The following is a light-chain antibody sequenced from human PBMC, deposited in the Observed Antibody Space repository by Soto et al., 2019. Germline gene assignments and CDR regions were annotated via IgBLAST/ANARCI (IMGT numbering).Light chain of an antibody. CDR2: KTF. CDR3: MQAIQFPWT. V-gene: IGKV2-24*01. Sequence: DIVMTQTPFSSPVTLGQPASISCRSSQSLVHSDGNTYLSWLQQRPGQPPRLLIFKTFNRFSGVPDRFSGSGTGTDFTLKISRVEAEDVGVYYCMQAIQFPWTFGQGTKVDI. J-gene: IGKJ1*01. CDR1: QSLVHSDGNTY.